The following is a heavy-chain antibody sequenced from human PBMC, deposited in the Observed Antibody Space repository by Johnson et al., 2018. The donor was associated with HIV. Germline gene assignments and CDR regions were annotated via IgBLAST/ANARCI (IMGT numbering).Heavy chain of an antibody. CDR1: GFTFSSYW. V-gene: IGHV3-23*04. Sequence: VQLVESGGGLVQPGGSLRLSCAASGFTFSSYWMHWVRQAPGKGLEWVSFISGGEDDTYYADSVKGRFTISRDNSKTTLYLQMNSLRDEDTAVYYCAKAVGGYAFDIWGQGTMVTVSS. D-gene: IGHD1-26*01. CDR2: ISGGEDDT. CDR3: AKAVGGYAFDI. J-gene: IGHJ3*02.